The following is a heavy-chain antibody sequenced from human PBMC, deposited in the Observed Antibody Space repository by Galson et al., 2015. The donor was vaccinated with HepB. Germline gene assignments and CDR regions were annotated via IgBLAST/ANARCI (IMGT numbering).Heavy chain of an antibody. D-gene: IGHD6-6*01. J-gene: IGHJ6*02. CDR2: INPNSGGT. CDR3: ARDFKAARPCYYGMDV. Sequence: SVKVSCKASGYTFTGYYMHWVRQAPGQGLEWMGWINPNSGGTNYAQKFQGRVTMTRDTSISTAYMELSRLRSDDTAVYYCARDFKAARPCYYGMDVWGQGTTVTVSS. CDR1: GYTFTGYY. V-gene: IGHV1-2*02.